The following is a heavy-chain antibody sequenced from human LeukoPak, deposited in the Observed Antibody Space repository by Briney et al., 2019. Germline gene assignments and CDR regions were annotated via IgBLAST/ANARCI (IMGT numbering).Heavy chain of an antibody. Sequence: PSETLSLTCTVSGGSVSSGSYYWSWIRQPPGKGLEWIGYIYYSGSTNYNPSLKSRVTISVDTSKNQFSLKLSSVTAADTAVCYCARGSGGYSFFDYWGQGTLVTVSS. J-gene: IGHJ4*02. CDR2: IYYSGST. CDR1: GGSVSSGSYY. CDR3: ARGSGGYSFFDY. V-gene: IGHV4-61*01. D-gene: IGHD6-25*01.